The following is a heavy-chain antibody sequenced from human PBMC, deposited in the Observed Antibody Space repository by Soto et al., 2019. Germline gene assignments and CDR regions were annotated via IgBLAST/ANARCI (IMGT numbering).Heavy chain of an antibody. CDR3: ARERRGYGMDV. V-gene: IGHV3-72*01. Sequence: GGSLRLSCAASGFTFSDHYMDWVRQAPGKGLEWVGRTRNKANSYTTEYAASVKGRFTISRDDSKNSLYLQMNSLKTEDTAVYYCARERRGYGMDVWGQGTTVTVSS. CDR1: GFTFSDHY. J-gene: IGHJ6*02. CDR2: TRNKANSYTT.